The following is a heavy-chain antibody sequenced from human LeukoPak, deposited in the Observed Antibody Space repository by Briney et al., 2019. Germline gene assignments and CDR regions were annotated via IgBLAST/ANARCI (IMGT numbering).Heavy chain of an antibody. Sequence: PSETLSLTCAVYGGSFSGYYWSWIRQPPGKGLEWIGEINHSGSTNYNPSLKSRVTISVDTSKNQFSLKLSSVTAADTAVYYCAGEITDYYDSSGYFSSWFDPWGQGTLVTVSS. J-gene: IGHJ5*02. D-gene: IGHD3-22*01. CDR1: GGSFSGYY. V-gene: IGHV4-34*01. CDR3: AGEITDYYDSSGYFSSWFDP. CDR2: INHSGST.